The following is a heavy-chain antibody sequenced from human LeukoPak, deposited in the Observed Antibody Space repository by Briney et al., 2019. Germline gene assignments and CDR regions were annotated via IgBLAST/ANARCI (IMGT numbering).Heavy chain of an antibody. D-gene: IGHD3-22*01. CDR1: GDPIASSTYF. V-gene: IGHV4-39*02. Sequence: SETLSLTCSVSGDPIASSTYFWVWIRQAPGKGLEWIGTFYYSGRTYYNPSLRSPVSVSVDTSKNLFSLKLSSVTAADTAVYFCASSFSPRSSTYYIGLAYWGQGTLVTVSA. J-gene: IGHJ4*02. CDR2: FYYSGRT. CDR3: ASSFSPRSSTYYIGLAY.